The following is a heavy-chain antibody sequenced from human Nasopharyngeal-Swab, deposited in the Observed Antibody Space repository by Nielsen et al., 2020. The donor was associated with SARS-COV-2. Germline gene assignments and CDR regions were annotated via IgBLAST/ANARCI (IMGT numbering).Heavy chain of an antibody. J-gene: IGHJ6*02. CDR3: ARVNVVYYYYGMDV. Sequence: WVRQAPGQGLEWMGWINTNTGNPTYAQGFTGWFVFSLDTSVSTAYLQISSLKAEDTAVYYCARVNVVYYYYGMDVWGQGTTVTVSS. D-gene: IGHD2-15*01. CDR2: INTNTGNP. V-gene: IGHV7-4-1*02.